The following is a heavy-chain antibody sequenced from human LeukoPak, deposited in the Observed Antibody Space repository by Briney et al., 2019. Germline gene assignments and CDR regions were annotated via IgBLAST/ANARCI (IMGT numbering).Heavy chain of an antibody. CDR3: ARVRMWSGEFL. Sequence: GGSLRLSCAAPGFTFSDYYMSWIRQAPGKGLEWISYIASSGSTTEYHADSVKGRFTISRDNAKNSLYLQMNSLRADDTAIYYCARVRMWSGEFLWGQGTLVTVSS. V-gene: IGHV3-11*01. D-gene: IGHD3-10*01. CDR2: IASSGSTTE. J-gene: IGHJ4*02. CDR1: GFTFSDYY.